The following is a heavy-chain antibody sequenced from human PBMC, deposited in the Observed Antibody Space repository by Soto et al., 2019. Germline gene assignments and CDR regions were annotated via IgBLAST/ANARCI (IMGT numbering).Heavy chain of an antibody. V-gene: IGHV4-31*03. J-gene: IGHJ4*02. D-gene: IGHD5-18*01. CDR2: IYYSGST. CDR1: GGSISSGGYY. Sequence: TLSLTCTVSGGSISSGGYYWSWIRQHPGKGLEWIGYIYYSGSTYYNPSLKSRVTISVDTSKNQFSLKLSSVTAADTAVYYCAREARGYSYGKVDYWGQGTLVTVSS. CDR3: AREARGYSYGKVDY.